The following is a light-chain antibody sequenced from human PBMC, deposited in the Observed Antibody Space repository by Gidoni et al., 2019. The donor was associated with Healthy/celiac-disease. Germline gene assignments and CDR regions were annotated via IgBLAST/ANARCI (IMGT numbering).Light chain of an antibody. CDR2: GNS. V-gene: IGLV1-40*01. CDR1: SSNIGAGYD. Sequence: QSVLTQPPSVSGAPGQRVTISCTGGSSNIGAGYDVHWYQQLPGTAPKLLIYGNSNRPSGVPDRFSGSKSGTSASLAITGLQAEDEADYYCQSYDSSLLWVFGGGTKLTVL. CDR3: QSYDSSLLWV. J-gene: IGLJ3*02.